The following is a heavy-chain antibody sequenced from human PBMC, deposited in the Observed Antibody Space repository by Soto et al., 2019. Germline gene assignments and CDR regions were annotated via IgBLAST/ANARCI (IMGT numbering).Heavy chain of an antibody. V-gene: IGHV3-7*01. CDR2: IKQDGSEK. Sequence: GRSNRLPCAASEFTFSNYWMGWVRQNPGKGPEWLANIKQDGSEKYYMDSVMGRFTISRDNAKNSLYLQMNSLKADDAAVYYCAKVGKPKTNYYYYYGMDVWGQGTTVTVSS. CDR1: EFTFSNYW. CDR3: AKVGKPKTNYYYYYGMDV. J-gene: IGHJ6*02. D-gene: IGHD3-10*01.